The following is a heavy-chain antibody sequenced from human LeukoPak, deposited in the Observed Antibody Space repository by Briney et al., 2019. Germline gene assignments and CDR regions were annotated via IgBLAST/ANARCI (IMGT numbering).Heavy chain of an antibody. J-gene: IGHJ5*02. CDR1: GFTFSSYS. CDR2: ISSSSSYI. D-gene: IGHD2-2*03. CDR3: ARDSLDIVVVPALSINWFDP. V-gene: IGHV3-21*01. Sequence: GGSLRLSCAASGFTFSSYSMNWVRQAPGKGLEWVSSISSSSSYIYYADSVKGRFTISRDNAKNSLYLQMNSLGAEDTAVYYCARDSLDIVVVPALSINWFDPWGLGTLVTVSS.